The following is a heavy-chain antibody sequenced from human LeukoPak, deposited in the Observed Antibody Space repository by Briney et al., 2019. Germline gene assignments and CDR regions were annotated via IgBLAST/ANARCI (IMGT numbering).Heavy chain of an antibody. J-gene: IGHJ5*02. CDR2: IYYSGTT. CDR3: ARIYGGNSDWFDP. CDR1: GGSISFYY. Sequence: SETLSLTCTVSGGSISFYYWSWIRQPPGKGLEWIGYIYYSGTTNYNPSLKSRVTISVDTSKNQFSLKLSSVTAADTAVYYCARIYGGNSDWFDPWGQGTLVTVSS. V-gene: IGHV4-59*01. D-gene: IGHD4-23*01.